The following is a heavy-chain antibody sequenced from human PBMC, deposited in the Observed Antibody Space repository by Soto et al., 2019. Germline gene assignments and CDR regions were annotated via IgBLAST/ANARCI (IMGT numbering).Heavy chain of an antibody. V-gene: IGHV5-51*01. Sequence: PGESLKISCTGFGYSFVSYWNGWVRQTPGKGLEWVAIMHPGEDDTKYSPSFQGQVTISADSSISATFLHWRRVKASDTATYYCARPRWAPLARDTFYFHYWGQGTLVTVSS. D-gene: IGHD6-6*01. J-gene: IGHJ4*02. CDR1: GYSFVSYW. CDR3: ARPRWAPLARDTFYFHY. CDR2: MHPGEDDT.